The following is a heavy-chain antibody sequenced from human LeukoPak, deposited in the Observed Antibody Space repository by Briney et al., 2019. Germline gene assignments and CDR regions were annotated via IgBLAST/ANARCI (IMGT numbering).Heavy chain of an antibody. D-gene: IGHD4-11*01. CDR1: GFTFSSNG. J-gene: IGHJ6*02. CDR3: ARPYYSNYYYYGMDV. Sequence: GGSLRLSCAASGFTFSSNGMHWVRQAPGKGLEWVGVIWYDGSNKYYADSVRGRFTISRDNSKNTLYLQMNSLRAEDTAVYYCARPYYSNYYYYGMDVWGQGTTVTVSS. CDR2: IWYDGSNK. V-gene: IGHV3-33*01.